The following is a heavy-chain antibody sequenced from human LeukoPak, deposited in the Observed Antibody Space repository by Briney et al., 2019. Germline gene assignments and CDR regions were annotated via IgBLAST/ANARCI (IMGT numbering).Heavy chain of an antibody. Sequence: GGSLRLSCAASGFTVSSNYMSWVRQAPGKGLEWVSVIYSGGSTYYADSVKGRFTISRDNSKNTLYLQMNSLRAEDTAVYYCAKVPGGSYRYYFDYWGQGTLVTVSS. CDR2: IYSGGST. V-gene: IGHV3-53*05. J-gene: IGHJ4*02. CDR3: AKVPGGSYRYYFDY. CDR1: GFTVSSNY. D-gene: IGHD1-26*01.